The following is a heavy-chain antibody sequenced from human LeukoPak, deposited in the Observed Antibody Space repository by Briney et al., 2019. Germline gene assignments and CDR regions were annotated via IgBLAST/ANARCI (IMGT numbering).Heavy chain of an antibody. J-gene: IGHJ4*02. V-gene: IGHV1-18*04. D-gene: IGHD6-19*01. CDR2: ISAYNGNT. CDR3: ARDTPHPTYSSGWFQYYFDY. Sequence: ASVKVSCKASGYTFTGYGISWVRQAPGQGLEWMGWISAYNGNTNYAQKLQGRVTMTTDTSTSTAYMELRSLRSDDTAVYYCARDTPHPTYSSGWFQYYFDYWGQGTLVTVSS. CDR1: GYTFTGYG.